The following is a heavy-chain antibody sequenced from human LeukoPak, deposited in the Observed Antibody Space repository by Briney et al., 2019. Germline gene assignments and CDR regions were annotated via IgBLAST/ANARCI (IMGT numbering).Heavy chain of an antibody. V-gene: IGHV3-74*01. CDR2: INSDGSSI. D-gene: IGHD5-18*01. CDR1: GYTFSRHW. CDR3: ASDTVDTAVGIDY. J-gene: IGHJ4*02. Sequence: PGGSLRLSCAASGYTFSRHWMHWVRQVPGKGLVWVSRINSDGSSISYADSVKGRFTISRDNAKNTLYLQMNSLRVEDTAVYHCASDTVDTAVGIDYWGQGTLVTVSS.